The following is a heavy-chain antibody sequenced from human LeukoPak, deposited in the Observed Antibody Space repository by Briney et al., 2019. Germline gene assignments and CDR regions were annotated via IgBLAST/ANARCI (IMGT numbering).Heavy chain of an antibody. CDR3: ARERTRYCSSTSCYPVNWFDP. Sequence: ASVKVSFKASGYTFTGYYMHWVRQAPGQGLEWMGWINPNSGGTNYAQKFQGRVTMTRDTSISTAYMELSRLRSDDTAVYYCARERTRYCSSTSCYPVNWFDPWGQGTLVTVSS. J-gene: IGHJ5*02. CDR1: GYTFTGYY. CDR2: INPNSGGT. V-gene: IGHV1-2*02. D-gene: IGHD2-2*01.